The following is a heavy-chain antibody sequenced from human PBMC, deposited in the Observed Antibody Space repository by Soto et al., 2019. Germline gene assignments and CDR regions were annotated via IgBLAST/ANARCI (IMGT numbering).Heavy chain of an antibody. CDR1: GGTFGSYT. J-gene: IGHJ6*02. Sequence: QVHLVQSGAEVKKPGSSVKVSCTASGGTFGSYTVTWVRQAPGQGLEWMGEIIPMFGTASYAQKFQGRVTLTADKSTTTAHMELCSLSSDDTAVYFCARQKAMPPHFYSGMDVWGQGTTVTVSS. CDR2: IIPMFGTA. D-gene: IGHD2-2*01. CDR3: ARQKAMPPHFYSGMDV. V-gene: IGHV1-69*06.